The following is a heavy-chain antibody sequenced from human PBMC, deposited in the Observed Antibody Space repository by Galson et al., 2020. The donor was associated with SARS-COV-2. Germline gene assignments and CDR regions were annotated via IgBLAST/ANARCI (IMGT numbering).Heavy chain of an antibody. D-gene: IGHD3-3*01. CDR1: GYTLTELS. V-gene: IGHV1-24*01. CDR3: ATAPTIFGDPQGYYYYYGMDV. Sequence: ASVKVSCKVSGYTLTELSMHWVRQAPGKGLEWMGGFDPDDGETIYAQKFQGRVTMTEDTSTDTAYMELSSLRSEDTAVYYCATAPTIFGDPQGYYYYYGMDVWGQGTTVTVSS. CDR2: FDPDDGET. J-gene: IGHJ6*02.